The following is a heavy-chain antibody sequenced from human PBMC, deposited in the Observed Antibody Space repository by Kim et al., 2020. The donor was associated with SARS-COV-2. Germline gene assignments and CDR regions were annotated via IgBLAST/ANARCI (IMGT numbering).Heavy chain of an antibody. Sequence: GETLKISCKGSGYSFTSYWIGWVRQMPGKGLEWMGIIYPGDSDTRYSPSFQVQVTISTDKSISTDYLQWSSLKASDTAMYYCARPSSYYYYGMGVWGQGTTVTVS. V-gene: IGHV5-51*01. CDR2: IYPGDSDT. CDR3: ARPSSYYYYGMGV. CDR1: GYSFTSYW. J-gene: IGHJ6*02.